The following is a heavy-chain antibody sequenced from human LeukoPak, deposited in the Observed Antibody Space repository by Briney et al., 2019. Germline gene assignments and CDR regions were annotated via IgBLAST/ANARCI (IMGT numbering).Heavy chain of an antibody. D-gene: IGHD5-18*01. Sequence: ASVKVSCKASGYTFTDYYMHWVRQAPGQGLEWMGTINPSGGSASYAQKFQGRVTMTRDTSTSTVYMELSSLRFEDTAVYYCARTGYSYDYYYWGQGTLVTVSS. V-gene: IGHV1-46*01. CDR2: INPSGGSA. CDR1: GYTFTDYY. J-gene: IGHJ4*02. CDR3: ARTGYSYDYYY.